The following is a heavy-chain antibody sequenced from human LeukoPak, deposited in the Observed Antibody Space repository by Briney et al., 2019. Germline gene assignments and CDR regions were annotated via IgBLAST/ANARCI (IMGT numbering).Heavy chain of an antibody. V-gene: IGHV5-51*01. CDR3: ARHQEGRYDSSGSLDY. J-gene: IGHJ4*02. CDR1: GYRFTSYW. D-gene: IGHD3-22*01. Sequence: GESLKISFKGSGYRFTSYWIGWVRPMPGKGLEWMGIIYPGDSDTRYSPSFQGQVTISADKSISTAYLQWSSLKASDTAMYYCARHQEGRYDSSGSLDYWGQGTLVTVSS. CDR2: IYPGDSDT.